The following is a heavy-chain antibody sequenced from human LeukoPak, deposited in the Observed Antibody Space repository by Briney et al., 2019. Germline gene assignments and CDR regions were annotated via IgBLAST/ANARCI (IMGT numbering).Heavy chain of an antibody. CDR1: GGSISSYY. CDR2: IYTSGST. V-gene: IGHV4-4*09. D-gene: IGHD3-16*01. CDR3: ARGYANAPVDP. J-gene: IGHJ5*02. Sequence: SETLSLTCTVSGGSISSYYWRWIRQPPGKGLEWIGYIYTSGSTNYNPSLKSRVTISVDTSKNQFSLKLSSVTAADTAVYYCARGYANAPVDPWGQGTLVTVSS.